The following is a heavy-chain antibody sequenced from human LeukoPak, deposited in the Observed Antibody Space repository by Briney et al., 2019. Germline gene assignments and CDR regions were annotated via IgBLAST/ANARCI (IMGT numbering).Heavy chain of an antibody. Sequence: ASVKVSCKASGYTFTSYGISWVRQAPGQGLEWMGWISAYNGNTNYAQKLQGRVTMTTDTSTRTAYMELRSLRSDDTAVYYCARGVLLWFGELNWFDPWGQGTLVTVSS. D-gene: IGHD3-10*01. CDR2: ISAYNGNT. CDR3: ARGVLLWFGELNWFDP. CDR1: GYTFTSYG. J-gene: IGHJ5*02. V-gene: IGHV1-18*01.